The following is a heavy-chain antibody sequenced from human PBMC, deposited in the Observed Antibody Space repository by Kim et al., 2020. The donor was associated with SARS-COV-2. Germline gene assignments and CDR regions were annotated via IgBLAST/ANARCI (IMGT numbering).Heavy chain of an antibody. CDR1: GFTFSSYS. CDR2: ISSSSTTT. V-gene: IGHV3-48*02. J-gene: IGHJ6*02. CDR3: AIDARGGNYYYYGMDV. Sequence: GGSLRLSCAASGFTFSSYSMNWVRQAPGKGLEWVSYISSSSTTTYYADSVKGRFTISRDNAKNSLFLQMNSLRDEDTAVYYCAIDARGGNYYYYGMDVWGQGTTVTVSS. D-gene: IGHD3-10*01.